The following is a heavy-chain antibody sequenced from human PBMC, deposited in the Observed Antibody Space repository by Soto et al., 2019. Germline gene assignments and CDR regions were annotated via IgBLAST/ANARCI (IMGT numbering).Heavy chain of an antibody. J-gene: IGHJ6*02. D-gene: IGHD5-12*01. V-gene: IGHV2-5*02. CDR2: LYWDDDK. CDR3: AQNAVRGNYYYGREV. CDR1: GFSLSSRGVG. Sequence: QITLRESGPTLVKPTETLTLTCSFSGFSLSSRGVGVGWIRQPPGKALEWVAILYWDDDKYYSPPLKTRLTIARDSSRDQVVLTMTHMDPVDTGTSYCAQNAVRGNYYYGREVWGRGTTVTVS.